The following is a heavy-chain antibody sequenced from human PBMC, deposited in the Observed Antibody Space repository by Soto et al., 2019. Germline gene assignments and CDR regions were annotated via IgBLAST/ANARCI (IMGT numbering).Heavy chain of an antibody. CDR2: ISAYNGNT. D-gene: IGHD6-19*01. J-gene: IGHJ5*02. CDR1: GSTFTSYG. CDR3: ARYSSGWYWFDP. V-gene: IGHV1-18*01. Sequence: ASVKVSCKASGSTFTSYGISWVRQAPGQGLEWMGWISAYNGNTNYAQKLQGRVTMTTDTSTSTAYMELRSLRSDDTAVYYCARYSSGWYWFDPWGQGTLVTVSS.